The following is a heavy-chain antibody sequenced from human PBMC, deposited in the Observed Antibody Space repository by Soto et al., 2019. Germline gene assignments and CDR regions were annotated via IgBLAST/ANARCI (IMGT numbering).Heavy chain of an antibody. CDR1: GGTFSSSG. V-gene: IGHV1-69*11. CDR3: ARWPQPRYTADPYAVDV. J-gene: IGHJ6*02. Sequence: QVHLVQSGTEVKKPGSSVKVSCKASGGTFSSSGFSWVRQAPGQGLEWMGMIVPSLDTTNYAQKFQARVTITAAEVTITAYMELRSLRSEDTAVYYCARWPQPRYTADPYAVDVWGQGTRVIVSS. CDR2: IVPSLDTT. D-gene: IGHD3-16*02.